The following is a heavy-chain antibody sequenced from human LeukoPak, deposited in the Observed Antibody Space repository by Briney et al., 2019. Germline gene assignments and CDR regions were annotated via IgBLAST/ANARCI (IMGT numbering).Heavy chain of an antibody. Sequence: ASVKVSCKASGYTFTGYYMHWVRQAPGQGLEWMGWINPNRGGTNYAQKFQGRVTMTRDTSISTAYMELSRLRPDDTAVYYCARDQDCSGGSCYSAAFNIWGQGTMVTVSS. J-gene: IGHJ3*02. V-gene: IGHV1-2*02. CDR3: ARDQDCSGGSCYSAAFNI. D-gene: IGHD2-15*01. CDR1: GYTFTGYY. CDR2: INPNRGGT.